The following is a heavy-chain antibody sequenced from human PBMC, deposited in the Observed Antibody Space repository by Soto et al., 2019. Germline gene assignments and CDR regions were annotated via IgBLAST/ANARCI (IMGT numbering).Heavy chain of an antibody. CDR1: GYTFTSYA. Sequence: QVQVVQSGAEEKKPGASVKVSCKASGYTFTSYAMHWVRQAPEQRLEWMGWINAGNGNTKHSQKFQGRVTITRDTSASTANMAPSSLRPEDTAGYYCARGGEPIDYRGQGTLVTVSS. J-gene: IGHJ4*02. CDR3: ARGGEPIDY. D-gene: IGHD2-21*01. V-gene: IGHV1-3*05. CDR2: INAGNGNT.